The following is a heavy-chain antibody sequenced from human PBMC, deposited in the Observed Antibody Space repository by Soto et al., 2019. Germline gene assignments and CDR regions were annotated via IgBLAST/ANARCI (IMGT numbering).Heavy chain of an antibody. CDR1: GFTFSSYA. Sequence: GGSLRLSCAASGFTFSSYAMNWVRQGPGKGLEWVSVISGSGGSTYYADSVKGRFTISRDNSKNTLYLQMNSLRAEDTAVYYCARVSYYYDVSGYYADYWGQGAXVTVSS. V-gene: IGHV3-23*01. CDR2: ISGSGGST. CDR3: ARVSYYYDVSGYYADY. D-gene: IGHD3-22*01. J-gene: IGHJ4*02.